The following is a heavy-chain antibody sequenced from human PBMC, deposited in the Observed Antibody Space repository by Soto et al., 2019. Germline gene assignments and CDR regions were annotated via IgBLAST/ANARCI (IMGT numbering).Heavy chain of an antibody. Sequence: EVQLLESGGGLVQPGGSLRLSCAASGFTFSSYAMSWVRQAPGKGLEWVSAISGSGGSTYYADSVKGRFTISRDNSKNTLYLQMNSLRAEDTAVYYCAKGFIVSDYGVLFSRNYFDSWGQGTLVTVSS. CDR2: ISGSGGST. CDR3: AKGFIVSDYGVLFSRNYFDS. J-gene: IGHJ4*02. CDR1: GFTFSSYA. V-gene: IGHV3-23*01. D-gene: IGHD4-17*01.